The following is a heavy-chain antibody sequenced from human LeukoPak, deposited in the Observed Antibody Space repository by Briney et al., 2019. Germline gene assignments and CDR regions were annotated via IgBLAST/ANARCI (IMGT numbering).Heavy chain of an antibody. D-gene: IGHD3-16*02. J-gene: IGHJ4*02. CDR2: IIPIFGTA. CDR1: GGTSSSYA. V-gene: IGHV1-69*05. Sequence: SVKVSCKASGGTSSSYAISWVRQAPGQGLEWMGRIIPIFGTAKYAQKFQGRVTITTDESTSTAYMELSSLRSEDTAVYYCARPRIARPSHYCFDYWGQGTLVTVSS. CDR3: ARPRIARPSHYCFDY.